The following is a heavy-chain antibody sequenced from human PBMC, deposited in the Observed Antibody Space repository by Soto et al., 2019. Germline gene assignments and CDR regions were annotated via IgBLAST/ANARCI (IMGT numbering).Heavy chain of an antibody. V-gene: IGHV1-2*02. CDR2: IGPESGAT. Sequence: GASVKVSCKASGYSFTGHYIHWVRQAPEQGPEWMGEIGPESGATRYAQKFQGRVTMTIDTSITTVYMELNNLRPDDTAIYYCGRGRSGQIVVFYWGQGTPVTVSS. CDR3: GRGRSGQIVVFY. J-gene: IGHJ4*02. D-gene: IGHD1-26*01. CDR1: GYSFTGHY.